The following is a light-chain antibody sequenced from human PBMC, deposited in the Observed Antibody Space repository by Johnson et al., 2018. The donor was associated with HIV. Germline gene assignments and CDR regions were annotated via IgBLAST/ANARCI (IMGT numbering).Light chain of an antibody. CDR1: SSNIENNY. CDR3: GTWDSSLSAYNYV. J-gene: IGLJ1*01. Sequence: QAVLTQPPSVSAASGQKVDISCSGSSSNIENNYLSWYQQLPHTAPKLLISDNNKRPSGIPDRFSGSKSGATATLDITGLQHGDEAGYYCGTWDSSLSAYNYVFGTGTKLTVL. CDR2: DNN. V-gene: IGLV1-51*01.